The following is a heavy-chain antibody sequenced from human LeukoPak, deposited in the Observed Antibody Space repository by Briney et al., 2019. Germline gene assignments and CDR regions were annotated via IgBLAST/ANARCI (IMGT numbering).Heavy chain of an antibody. D-gene: IGHD3-3*01. CDR1: GFTFSDYY. J-gene: IGHJ4*02. Sequence: PGGSLRLSCAASGFTFSDYYMSWIRQAPGKGLEWVSYISSSSSYIYYADSVKGRFTISRDNAKNSLYLQMNSLRAEDTAVYYCARDSSDFWSGYYFDYWGQGTLVTVSS. CDR2: ISSSSSYI. V-gene: IGHV3-11*06. CDR3: ARDSSDFWSGYYFDY.